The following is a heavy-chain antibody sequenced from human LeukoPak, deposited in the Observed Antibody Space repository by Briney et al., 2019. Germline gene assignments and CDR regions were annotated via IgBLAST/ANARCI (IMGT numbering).Heavy chain of an antibody. Sequence: GGSLRLSCAASEFAFSTYNMNWVRQAPGKGLEWVSYISTGSSTTYYADSVKGRFTISRDNVENSLYLQMNSLRDEDTAVYYCASEGDYWGQGTLVTVSS. CDR1: EFAFSTYN. CDR2: ISTGSSTT. CDR3: ASEGDY. J-gene: IGHJ4*02. V-gene: IGHV3-48*02.